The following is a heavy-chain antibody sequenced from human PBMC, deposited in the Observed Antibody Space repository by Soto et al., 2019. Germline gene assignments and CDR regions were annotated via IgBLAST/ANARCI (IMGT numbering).Heavy chain of an antibody. D-gene: IGHD1-1*01. CDR2: IYSGGST. CDR1: GFTVSSNY. J-gene: IGHJ6*03. Sequence: GGSLRLSCAASGFTVSSNYMSWVRQAPGKGLEWVSVIYSGGSTYYADSVKGRFTISRDNSKNTLYLQMNSLRAEDTAVYYCASNSYYDYYYMDVWGKGTTVTVSS. CDR3: ASNSYYDYYYMDV. V-gene: IGHV3-66*02.